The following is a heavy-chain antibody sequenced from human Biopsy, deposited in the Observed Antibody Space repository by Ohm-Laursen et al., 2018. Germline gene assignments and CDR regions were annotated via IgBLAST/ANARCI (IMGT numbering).Heavy chain of an antibody. CDR3: ARLGSVDYFPTFFDF. Sequence: SQTLSLTCAVSGVSINGGRYYWNWIRHHPGKGLKWIGTIFYSANTYYNPSLKSRVTISVDTSKNQFSLKLSSVTAADTAVYYCARLGSVDYFPTFFDFWGQGALVTVSS. V-gene: IGHV4-31*11. J-gene: IGHJ4*02. D-gene: IGHD5/OR15-5a*01. CDR2: IFYSANT. CDR1: GVSINGGRYY.